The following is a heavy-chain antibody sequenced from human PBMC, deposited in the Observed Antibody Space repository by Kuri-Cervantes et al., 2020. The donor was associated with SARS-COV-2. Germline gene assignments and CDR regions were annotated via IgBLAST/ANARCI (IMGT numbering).Heavy chain of an antibody. CDR1: GFTVSSNH. Sequence: GGSLRLSCAASGFTVSSNHMSWVRQAPGKVLEWVSIIYNDGTTYYADSVKGRFTISRDNSKNMVYLQVNSLRAEDTAVYYCAKTTPGSTSRIFYGMEVWGQGTTVTVSS. V-gene: IGHV3-53*01. CDR3: AKTTPGSTSRIFYGMEV. CDR2: IYNDGTT. J-gene: IGHJ6*02. D-gene: IGHD2-2*01.